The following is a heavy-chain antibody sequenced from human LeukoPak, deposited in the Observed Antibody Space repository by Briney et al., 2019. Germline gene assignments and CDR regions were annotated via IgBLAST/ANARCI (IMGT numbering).Heavy chain of an antibody. V-gene: IGHV3-43D*03. J-gene: IGHJ6*02. CDR1: GFTFDDYA. CDR3: AKDRPFPYGMDV. Sequence: PGGSLRLSCAASGFTFDDYAMHWVRQAPGKGLEWVSFITWNGGSTYYADSVKGRFIISRDNSRSSLFLQMNSLRPEDTALYYCAKDRPFPYGMDVWGQGTTVTVSS. CDR2: ITWNGGST.